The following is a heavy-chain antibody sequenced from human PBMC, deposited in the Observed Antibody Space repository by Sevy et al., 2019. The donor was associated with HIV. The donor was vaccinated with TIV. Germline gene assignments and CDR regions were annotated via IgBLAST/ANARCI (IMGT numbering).Heavy chain of an antibody. CDR1: GFTFSSDW. Sequence: GGSLRLSCVVSGFTFSSDWMHWVRQAPGKGLVWVSRINSDGSRTNYADSVKGRFTISRDSPKNTLFLQMNSLRAEDTAVYYCIRGTSGTFGYWGQGTLVTVSS. J-gene: IGHJ4*02. D-gene: IGHD1-26*01. CDR3: IRGTSGTFGY. V-gene: IGHV3-74*01. CDR2: INSDGSRT.